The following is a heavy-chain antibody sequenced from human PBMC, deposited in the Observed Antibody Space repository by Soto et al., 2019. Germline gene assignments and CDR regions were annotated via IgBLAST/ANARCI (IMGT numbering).Heavy chain of an antibody. Sequence: EVQLVQSGGGLVQPGGSLRLSCVGSGFTFTDFYMNWVRQAPGKGLDWVANIRPEGTATNYVESVRGRFTTSRDSAKDSVFRQMNSLRADHTAFSYWAGWGGNAYNYWGEGILVTVSS. CDR1: GFTFTDFY. CDR3: AGWGGNAYNY. CDR2: IRPEGTAT. J-gene: IGHJ4*02. V-gene: IGHV3-7*03. D-gene: IGHD3-16*01.